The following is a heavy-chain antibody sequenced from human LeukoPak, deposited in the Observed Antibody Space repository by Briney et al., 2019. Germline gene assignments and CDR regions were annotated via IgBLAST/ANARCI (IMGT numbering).Heavy chain of an antibody. Sequence: ASVKVSCKASGGTFSSYAISWVRQAPGQGLEWMGGIIPIFGTANYAQKFQGRVTITADESTSTACMELSSLRSEDTAVYYCARDHQTSTYSSGWYDYWGQGTLVTVSS. D-gene: IGHD6-19*01. CDR3: ARDHQTSTYSSGWYDY. V-gene: IGHV1-69*13. J-gene: IGHJ4*02. CDR2: IIPIFGTA. CDR1: GGTFSSYA.